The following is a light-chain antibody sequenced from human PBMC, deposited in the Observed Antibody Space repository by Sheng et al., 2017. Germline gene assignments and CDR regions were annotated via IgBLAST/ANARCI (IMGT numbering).Light chain of an antibody. CDR3: QHYNSYPYT. Sequence: DIQMTQSPSTLSASVGDRVTITCRATQRIGRWLAWYQQKPGKAPKLLIYQASNLESGVPSRFSGSGSGTEFSLTISSLQPDDFATYYCQHYNSYPYTFGQGNNLEIK. CDR1: QRIGRW. V-gene: IGKV1-5*03. J-gene: IGKJ2*01. CDR2: QAS.